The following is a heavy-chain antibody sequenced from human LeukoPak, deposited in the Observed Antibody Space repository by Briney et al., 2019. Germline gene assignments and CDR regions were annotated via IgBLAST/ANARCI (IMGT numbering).Heavy chain of an antibody. V-gene: IGHV3-33*01. CDR2: IWYDGSNK. Sequence: GGSLRLSCAASGFTFSSYGMHWVRQAPGKGLEGVAVIWYDGSNKYYADSVKGRFTISRDNSKNSLYLQMNSLRAEDTAVYYCAREGIAAAGLLDYWGQGTLVTVS. CDR1: GFTFSSYG. CDR3: AREGIAAAGLLDY. D-gene: IGHD6-13*01. J-gene: IGHJ4*02.